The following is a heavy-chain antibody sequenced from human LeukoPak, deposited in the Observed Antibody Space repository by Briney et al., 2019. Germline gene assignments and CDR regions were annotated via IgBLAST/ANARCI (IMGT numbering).Heavy chain of an antibody. V-gene: IGHV3-66*01. CDR1: GFTVSSNY. Sequence: GGSLRLSCAASGFTVSSNYMSWVRQAPGKGLEWVSDIYSGGSTYYADSVKGRFTISRDNSKNTLYLQMNSLRAEDTAVYYCARDSRGIAAANWYFDLWGRGTLVTVSS. J-gene: IGHJ2*01. CDR2: IYSGGST. CDR3: ARDSRGIAAANWYFDL. D-gene: IGHD6-13*01.